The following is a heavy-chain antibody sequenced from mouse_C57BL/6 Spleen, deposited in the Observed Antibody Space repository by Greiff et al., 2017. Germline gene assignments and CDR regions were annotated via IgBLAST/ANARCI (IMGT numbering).Heavy chain of an antibody. CDR1: GFNIKDDY. D-gene: IGHD1-1*01. CDR3: TPYGPYYAMDY. CDR2: IDPENGDT. J-gene: IGHJ4*01. V-gene: IGHV14-4*01. Sequence: EVKLVESGAELVRPGASVKLSCTASGFNIKDDYMHWVKQRPEQGLEWIGWIDPENGDTEYASKFQGKATITADTSSNTAYLQLSSLTSEDTAVYYCTPYGPYYAMDYWGQGTSVTVSS.